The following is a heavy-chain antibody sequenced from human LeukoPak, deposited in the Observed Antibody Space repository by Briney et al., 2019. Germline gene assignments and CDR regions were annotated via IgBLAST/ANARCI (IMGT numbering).Heavy chain of an antibody. CDR1: GFSVSSNF. D-gene: IGHD3-10*01. CDR3: ARAVAYHYVSGNYYPGAFDI. J-gene: IGHJ3*02. V-gene: IGHV3-53*01. CDR2: LYSGANT. Sequence: GGSLRLSCTASGFSVSSNFMSWVRQAPGKGLEWVSVLYSGANTYYADSVKGRFTISRDNSKNTLYLQMNSLRADDTAVYYCARAVAYHYVSGNYYPGAFDIWGQGTMVAVSS.